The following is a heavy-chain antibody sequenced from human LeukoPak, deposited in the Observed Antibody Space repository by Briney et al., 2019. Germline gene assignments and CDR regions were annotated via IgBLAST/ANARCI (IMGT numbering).Heavy chain of an antibody. CDR1: GYSISSGYY. Sequence: SETLSLTCTVSGYSISSGYYWSWIRQPPGKGLEWIGEINHSGSTNYNPSLKSRVTISVDTSKNQFSLKLSSVTAADTAVYYCARGAVATTYWGQGTLVTVSS. CDR2: INHSGST. J-gene: IGHJ4*02. CDR3: ARGAVATTY. D-gene: IGHD5-12*01. V-gene: IGHV4-38-2*02.